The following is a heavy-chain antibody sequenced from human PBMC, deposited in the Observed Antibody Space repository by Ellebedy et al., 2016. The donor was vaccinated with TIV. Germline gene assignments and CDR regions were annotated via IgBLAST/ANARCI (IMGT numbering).Heavy chain of an antibody. V-gene: IGHV3-30*18. Sequence: PGGSLRLSCAASGFTFSNFGMHWVRQAPGEGLEWVAVISYDGSNKYYADSVKGRFTISRDNAKNTVYLQMNSLRPEDTAVYYCAKSAHDFGYYWYFDLWGRGTLVIVSS. CDR3: AKSAHDFGYYWYFDL. J-gene: IGHJ2*01. CDR2: ISYDGSNK. CDR1: GFTFSNFG. D-gene: IGHD4-17*01.